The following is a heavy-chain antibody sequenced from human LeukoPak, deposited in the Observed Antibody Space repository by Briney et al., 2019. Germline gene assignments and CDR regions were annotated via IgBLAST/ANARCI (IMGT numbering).Heavy chain of an antibody. CDR3: ARDWYDNSDAFDI. V-gene: IGHV3-74*01. D-gene: IGHD3-9*01. CDR2: INSDGTTT. CDR1: GFSFSSFW. Sequence: GRSLRLSCAASGFSFSSFWMHWVRQVPGKGLVWVSGINSDGTTTGYADSVKGRFTISRDNAKNSLYLLMNRLRAEDTAVYYCARDWYDNSDAFDIWGQGTMVIVSS. J-gene: IGHJ3*02.